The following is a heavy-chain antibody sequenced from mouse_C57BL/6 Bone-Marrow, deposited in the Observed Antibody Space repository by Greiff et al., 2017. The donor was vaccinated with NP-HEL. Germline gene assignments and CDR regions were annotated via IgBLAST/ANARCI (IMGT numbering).Heavy chain of an antibody. Sequence: QVHVKQSGTELVKPGASVKLSCKASGYTFTSYWMHWVKQRPGQGLEWIGNINPSNGGTNYNEKFKSKATLTVDKSSSTAYLQLSSLTSEDSAVYYCARKARDGYPWFAYWGQGTLVTVSA. CDR2: INPSNGGT. D-gene: IGHD2-3*01. CDR1: GYTFTSYW. CDR3: ARKARDGYPWFAY. J-gene: IGHJ3*01. V-gene: IGHV1-53*01.